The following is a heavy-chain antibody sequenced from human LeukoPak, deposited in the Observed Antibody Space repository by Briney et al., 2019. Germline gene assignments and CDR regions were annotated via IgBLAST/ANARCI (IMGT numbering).Heavy chain of an antibody. J-gene: IGHJ4*02. D-gene: IGHD1-26*01. V-gene: IGHV3-7*01. CDR1: GFTFTKYW. CDR2: IKQDGSDK. Sequence: GGSLRLSCAASGFTFTKYWMTWVRQAPGKGLEWVGNIKQDGSDKNYMDSVKGRFTISRDNTKNSVYLQMSSLRVEDTAVYYCSRDRDSSGSWEINFDYWGQGTLVTVSS. CDR3: SRDRDSSGSWEINFDY.